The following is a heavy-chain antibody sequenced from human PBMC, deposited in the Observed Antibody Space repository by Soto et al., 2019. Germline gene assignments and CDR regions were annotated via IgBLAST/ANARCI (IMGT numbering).Heavy chain of an antibody. CDR3: ARAGGDGYNSWYFDL. Sequence: SVKVSCKASGYTFSNYDINWVRQAPGQGLEWMGGIIPIFGTANYAQKFQGRVTITADESTSTAYMELSSLRSEDTAVYYCARAGGDGYNSWYFDLWGRGTLVTVSS. CDR2: IIPIFGTA. CDR1: GYTFSNYD. J-gene: IGHJ2*01. D-gene: IGHD2-21*01. V-gene: IGHV1-69*13.